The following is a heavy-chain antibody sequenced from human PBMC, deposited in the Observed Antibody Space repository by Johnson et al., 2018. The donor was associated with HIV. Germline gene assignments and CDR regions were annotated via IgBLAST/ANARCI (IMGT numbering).Heavy chain of an antibody. CDR1: GFTFSDYY. CDR3: ARALKRIAAADDAFDI. CDR2: ISSTGINWNGGST. V-gene: IGHV3-11*01. D-gene: IGHD6-13*01. Sequence: VQLVESGGGLGKPGGSLRLSCAGSGFTFSDYYMNWLRQAPGKGLEWVSYISSTGINWNGGSTGYADSVKGRFTISRDNAKNSLYLQMNSLGAEDTAVYYWARALKRIAAADDAFDIWGQGTMVTVSS. J-gene: IGHJ3*02.